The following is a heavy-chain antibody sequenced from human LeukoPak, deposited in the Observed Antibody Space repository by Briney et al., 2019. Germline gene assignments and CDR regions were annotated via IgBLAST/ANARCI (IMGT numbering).Heavy chain of an antibody. CDR3: ARGEGRDYYDSSGYYGY. D-gene: IGHD3-22*01. Sequence: GASVKVSCKASGGTFSSYAISWVRQAPGQGLEWMGRIIPILGIANYAQKFQGRVTITADKSTSTAYMELSSLRSEDTAVYYCARGEGRDYYDSSGYYGYWGQGTLVTVSS. CDR1: GGTFSSYA. CDR2: IIPILGIA. V-gene: IGHV1-69*04. J-gene: IGHJ4*02.